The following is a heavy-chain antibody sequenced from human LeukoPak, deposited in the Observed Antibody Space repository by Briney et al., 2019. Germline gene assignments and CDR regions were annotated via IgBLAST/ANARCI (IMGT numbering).Heavy chain of an antibody. CDR2: ICYDGSKK. Sequence: PGGSLRLSCATSGLTFRNYGMHWVRQTPGKGLEWVAIICYDGSKKFYADSVKGRFTISRDNSKNTVYLQMNSLRAEDTAVYYCATDRSLNWFDYWGQGTLVTVSS. D-gene: IGHD1-1*01. CDR3: ATDRSLNWFDY. V-gene: IGHV3-33*01. CDR1: GLTFRNYG. J-gene: IGHJ4*02.